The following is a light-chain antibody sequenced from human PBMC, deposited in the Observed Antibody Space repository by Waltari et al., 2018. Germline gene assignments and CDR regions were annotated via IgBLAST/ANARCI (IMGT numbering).Light chain of an antibody. J-gene: IGKJ1*01. Sequence: DIQMTQSPSTLSASVGDRVTITCRATQSISNDLAWYQQKPGKTPKLLIYDASTLENGVPSRFSGGGSGTEFTLTITSLQPDDFAAYYCQQYSTNSLWTFGQGTKVEL. CDR3: QQYSTNSLWT. CDR2: DAS. CDR1: QSISND. V-gene: IGKV1-5*01.